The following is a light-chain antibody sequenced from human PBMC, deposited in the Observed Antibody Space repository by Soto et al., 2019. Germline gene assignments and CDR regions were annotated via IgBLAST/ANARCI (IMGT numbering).Light chain of an antibody. CDR1: QSVSSSY. CDR2: AAS. CDR3: QQYGSSPWT. J-gene: IGKJ1*01. V-gene: IGKV3-20*01. Sequence: EIVLTQSPGTLSLSPGERATLSCRAGQSVSSSYLAWYQQKPGQAPRLLIYAASSRATGVPDRFSGSGSGTDFTLTISRLEPEDFAVYYCQQYGSSPWTFGQGTKMDI.